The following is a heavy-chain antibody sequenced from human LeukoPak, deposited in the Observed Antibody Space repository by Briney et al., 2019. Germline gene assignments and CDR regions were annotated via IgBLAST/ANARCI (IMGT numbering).Heavy chain of an antibody. CDR2: INPNSGGT. V-gene: IGHV1-2*02. J-gene: IGHJ4*02. CDR1: GYTFTGYY. D-gene: IGHD4-23*01. Sequence: VASVRVSCKASGYTFTGYYMHWVRQAPGQGLEWMGWINPNSGGTNYAQKFQGRVTMTRDTSISTAYMELSRLRSDDTAVYYCAREHPARLRWIYWGQGTLVAVSS. CDR3: AREHPARLRWIY.